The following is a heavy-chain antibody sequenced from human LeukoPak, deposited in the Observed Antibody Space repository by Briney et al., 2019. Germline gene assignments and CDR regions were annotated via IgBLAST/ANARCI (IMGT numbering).Heavy chain of an antibody. CDR3: ARVRTYGDYEGYYYYYYYMDV. CDR2: IIPIFGTA. CDR1: GGTFSSYA. D-gene: IGHD4-17*01. Sequence: ASVKLSCKASGGTFSSYAISWVRQAPGQGLEWMGGIIPIFGTANYAQKFQGRVTITADESTSTAYMELSSLRSEDTAVYYCARVRTYGDYEGYYYYYYYMDVWGKGTTVTVSS. J-gene: IGHJ6*03. V-gene: IGHV1-69*01.